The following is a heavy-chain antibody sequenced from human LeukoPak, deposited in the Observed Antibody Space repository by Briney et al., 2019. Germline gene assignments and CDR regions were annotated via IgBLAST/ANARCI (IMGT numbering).Heavy chain of an antibody. D-gene: IGHD3-9*01. CDR2: ISYDGSNK. J-gene: IGHJ4*02. Sequence: QSGGSLRLSCAASGFTFSSYGMHWVRQAPGKGLEWVAVISYDGSNKYYADSVKGRFTISRGNSKNTLYLEMNSLRAEDTAVYYCAKPYYDILTGYGVNPYFDYWGQGTLVTVSS. CDR3: AKPYYDILTGYGVNPYFDY. V-gene: IGHV3-30*18. CDR1: GFTFSSYG.